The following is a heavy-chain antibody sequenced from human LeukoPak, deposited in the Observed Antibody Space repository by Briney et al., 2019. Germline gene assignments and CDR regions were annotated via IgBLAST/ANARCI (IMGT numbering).Heavy chain of an antibody. D-gene: IGHD6-19*01. CDR2: IIPIFGTA. CDR1: GYTFTGYY. Sequence: SVKVSCKASGYTFTGYYMHWVRQAPGQGLEWMGGIIPIFGTANYAQKFQGRVTITADESTSTAYMELSSLRSEDTAVYYCARDSRAYSSGWSSDYWGQGTLVTVSS. J-gene: IGHJ4*02. CDR3: ARDSRAYSSGWSSDY. V-gene: IGHV1-69*13.